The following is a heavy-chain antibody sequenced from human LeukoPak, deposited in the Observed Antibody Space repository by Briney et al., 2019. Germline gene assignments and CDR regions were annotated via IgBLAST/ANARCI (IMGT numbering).Heavy chain of an antibody. CDR2: ISYDGSNK. Sequence: GGSLRLSCAASGFTFSTYAMHWVRQAPGKGLEWVAVISYDGSNKYYADSVKGRFTISRDNSKNTLYLQMNSLRAEDTAVYYCAKSYCGGDCYSVVLNYWGQGTLVTVSS. D-gene: IGHD2-21*02. J-gene: IGHJ4*02. CDR1: GFTFSTYA. CDR3: AKSYCGGDCYSVVLNY. V-gene: IGHV3-30*18.